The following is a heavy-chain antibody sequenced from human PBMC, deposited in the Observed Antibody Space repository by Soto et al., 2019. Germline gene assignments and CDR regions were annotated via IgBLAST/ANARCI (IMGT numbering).Heavy chain of an antibody. J-gene: IGHJ6*02. CDR1: GYSFTIYW. CDR2: IDPSDSYT. D-gene: IGHD2-15*01. V-gene: IGHV5-10-1*01. CDR3: ARLGYCSGGSCPPYYYYGMDV. Sequence: LGESLKISCNGSGYSFTIYWISWVRQMPGKGLEWMGRIDPSDSYTNYSPSFQGHVTISADKSISTAYLQWSSLKASDTAMYYCARLGYCSGGSCPPYYYYGMDVWGQGTTVTVPS.